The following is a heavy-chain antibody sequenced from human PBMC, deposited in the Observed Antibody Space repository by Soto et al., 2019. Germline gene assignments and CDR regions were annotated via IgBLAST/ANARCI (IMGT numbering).Heavy chain of an antibody. J-gene: IGHJ4*02. CDR2: INPLSGRP. D-gene: IGHD2-2*01. V-gene: IGHV1-69*06. CDR3: ATPACAATWCSPSHNLDH. CDR1: GGTFVRHV. Sequence: QVQLVQSVAEVKKPESSVKVSCKTSGGTFVRHVISWVRQAPGQGPEWMGKINPLSGRPNYAQKFQDRVTFTADTDSSTAYMKLISLRSDDTAVYYCATPACAATWCSPSHNLDHWGQGTLVTVSS.